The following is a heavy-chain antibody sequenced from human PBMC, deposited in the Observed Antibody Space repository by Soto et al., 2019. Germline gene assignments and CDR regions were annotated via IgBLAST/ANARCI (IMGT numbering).Heavy chain of an antibody. J-gene: IGHJ4*02. Sequence: ASVKVYFKASGYPFTGYYMHSVRQAPGQGLEWMGWMNPNSGGTNYSQKFHGWVTMTRDTSISTAYMELSRLRSDDPAVYYCASGYDYFDYWGQGTMVTVSS. V-gene: IGHV1-2*04. CDR2: MNPNSGGT. D-gene: IGHD5-12*01. CDR1: GYPFTGYY. CDR3: ASGYDYFDY.